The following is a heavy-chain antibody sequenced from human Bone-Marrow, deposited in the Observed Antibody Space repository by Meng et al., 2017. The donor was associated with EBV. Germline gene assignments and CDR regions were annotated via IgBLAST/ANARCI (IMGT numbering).Heavy chain of an antibody. CDR1: GYTYTRYY. J-gene: IGHJ5*02. CDR3: ARDVYASGTYRADP. V-gene: IGHV1-8*01. Sequence: QVRVVQSGAGVKKPGASVKVSCKASGYTYTRYYINWVRQATGQGLEWMGWMDPNSGNTGFAQKFQGRVTMTRNTSISTAYMELSALTSEDTAVYYCARDVYASGTYRADPWGQGTLVTVSS. CDR2: MDPNSGNT. D-gene: IGHD3-10*01.